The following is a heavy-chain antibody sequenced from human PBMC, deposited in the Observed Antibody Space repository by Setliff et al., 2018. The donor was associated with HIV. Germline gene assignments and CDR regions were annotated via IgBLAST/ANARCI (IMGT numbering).Heavy chain of an antibody. D-gene: IGHD2-21*02. CDR3: ARQYCGGDCHFYYYMDV. V-gene: IGHV4-39*01. CDR1: GGPITTSDYY. Sequence: KPSETLSLTCTVSGGPITTSDYYWGWIRQTPGKGLEWIGAIYYSGSTYYSPSLKSRVTISVDTSKNQFSLNLNSVTAADTAVYYCARQYCGGDCHFYYYMDVWGKGTTVTVSS. CDR2: IYYSGST. J-gene: IGHJ6*03.